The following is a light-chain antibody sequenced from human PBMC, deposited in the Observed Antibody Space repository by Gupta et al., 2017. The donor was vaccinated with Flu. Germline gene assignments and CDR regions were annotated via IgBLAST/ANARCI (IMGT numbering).Light chain of an antibody. Sequence: QSALTQPRSVSGSPGQSVTISCTGTSSDVGGYNYVSWYQQHPGKAHKLMIYGVNKRPSGVPDRFSGSKSGNTASLTISGRQAEDEADYYCCSYAGSYTLVFGGGTKLTVL. V-gene: IGLV2-11*01. J-gene: IGLJ2*01. CDR1: SSDVGGYNY. CDR3: CSYAGSYTLV. CDR2: GVN.